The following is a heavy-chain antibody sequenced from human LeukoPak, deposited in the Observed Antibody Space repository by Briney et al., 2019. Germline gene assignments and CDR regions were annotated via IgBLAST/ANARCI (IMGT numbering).Heavy chain of an antibody. V-gene: IGHV4-59*01. Sequence: SETLSLTCTVSGGSISSYYWSWIRQPPGKGLEWIGYIYYSGSTNYNPSLKSRVTISVDTSKNQFSLKLSSVTAADAAVYYCARGRNIVVVVAATRAGEFDYWGQGTLVTVSS. J-gene: IGHJ4*02. CDR3: ARGRNIVVVVAATRAGEFDY. CDR2: IYYSGST. D-gene: IGHD2-15*01. CDR1: GGSISSYY.